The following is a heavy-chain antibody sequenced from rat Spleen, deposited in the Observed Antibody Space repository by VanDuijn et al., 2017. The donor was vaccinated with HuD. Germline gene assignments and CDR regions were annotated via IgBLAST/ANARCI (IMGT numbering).Heavy chain of an antibody. D-gene: IGHD1-7*01. CDR2: ISYDGRNT. CDR3: ARPGMTSYVMDA. CDR1: GFTFSDYY. Sequence: EVQLVESDGGLVQPGRSLKLSCAASGFTFSDYYMAWVRQAPTKGLEWVATISYDGRNTYYRDSVKGRFTISRDNAKNTLYLQMNSLRSEDTATYHCARPGMTSYVMDAWGQGASVTVSS. J-gene: IGHJ4*01. V-gene: IGHV5-29*01.